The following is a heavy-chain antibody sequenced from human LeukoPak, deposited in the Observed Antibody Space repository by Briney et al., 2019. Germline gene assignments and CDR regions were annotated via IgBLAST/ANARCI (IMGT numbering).Heavy chain of an antibody. D-gene: IGHD2-8*02. J-gene: IGHJ4*02. CDR2: ISGSSGGA. CDR1: GFIFSSYA. V-gene: IGHV3-23*01. CDR3: AKGALPGPPYYFDY. Sequence: GGSLRPSCAGSGFIFSSYAMSWVRQAPGKGPEWVSVISGSSGGANYADSVKGRFTISRDISKNTLFLQLNSLRAEDTAVYYCAKGALPGPPYYFDYWGQGTLATVSS.